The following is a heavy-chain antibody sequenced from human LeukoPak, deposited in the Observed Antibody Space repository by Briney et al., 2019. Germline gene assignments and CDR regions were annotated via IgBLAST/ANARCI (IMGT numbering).Heavy chain of an antibody. CDR2: ISSNGGNT. Sequence: PGGSLRLSCAASGFTFSRYAMKWVRQATGKGLEYVSAISSNGGNTYYEIRVKGRFTISRDNCKNTLDPQVCSRRGEDMAVYYGARGRWELRGIDDWGQGTLVTVSS. V-gene: IGHV3-64*01. CDR1: GFTFSRYA. CDR3: ARGRWELRGIDD. D-gene: IGHD1-26*01. J-gene: IGHJ4*02.